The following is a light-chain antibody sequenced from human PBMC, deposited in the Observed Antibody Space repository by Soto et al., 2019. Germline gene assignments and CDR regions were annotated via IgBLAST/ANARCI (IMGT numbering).Light chain of an antibody. CDR2: DAS. J-gene: IGKJ2*01. CDR1: QDISNY. CDR3: QQYDGH. V-gene: IGKV1-33*01. Sequence: DIQMTQSPSSLSASVGDRVTITCQASQDISNYLNWYQQKPGKAPKLLIYDASNLETGVPSRFSGSGSGTEFTLTISSLEPDDFATYYCQQYDGHFGQGTKLEIK.